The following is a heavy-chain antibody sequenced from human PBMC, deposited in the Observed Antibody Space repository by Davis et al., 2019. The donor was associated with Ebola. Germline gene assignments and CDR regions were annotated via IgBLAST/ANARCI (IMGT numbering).Heavy chain of an antibody. Sequence: ASVKVSCKASGYTFTGYYMHWVRQAPGQGLEWMGIINPSGGSTSYAQKFQGRVTMTRDTSTSTVYMELSSLSSEDTALYYCAKDILSGTMVRGVKALDIWGQGTMVTVSS. D-gene: IGHD3-10*01. J-gene: IGHJ3*02. CDR1: GYTFTGYY. CDR3: AKDILSGTMVRGVKALDI. V-gene: IGHV1-46*01. CDR2: INPSGGST.